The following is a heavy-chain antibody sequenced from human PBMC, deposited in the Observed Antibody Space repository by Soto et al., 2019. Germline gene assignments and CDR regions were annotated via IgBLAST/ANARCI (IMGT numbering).Heavy chain of an antibody. V-gene: IGHV1-3*05. CDR1: GYTFTGYA. D-gene: IGHD6-19*01. Sequence: QVQLVQSGAEEKKPGASVKVSCKASGYTFTGYAMHWVRQAPGQRLEWMGWINAGNGNTKYSQKFQGRVTITRDTSASPAYRERSSLRSAATAVYYCPSAMAVAAAFYSWCQGTLVSVSS. CDR2: INAGNGNT. CDR3: PSAMAVAAAFYS. J-gene: IGHJ4*02.